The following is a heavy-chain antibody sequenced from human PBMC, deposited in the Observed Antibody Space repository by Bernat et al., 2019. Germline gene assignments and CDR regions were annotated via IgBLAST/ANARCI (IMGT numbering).Heavy chain of an antibody. CDR1: GFTFTSSA. Sequence: QMQLVQSGPDVKKPGTSVKVSCKASGFTFTSSAVQWVRQARGQRLEWIGWIVVGSGNTNYAQKFQERVTITRDMSTSTAYMELSSLRSEDTAVYYCAAGAGAGRFPGYWGQGTLVTVSS. CDR2: IVVGSGNT. J-gene: IGHJ4*02. V-gene: IGHV1-58*01. CDR3: AAGAGAGRFPGY. D-gene: IGHD6-13*01.